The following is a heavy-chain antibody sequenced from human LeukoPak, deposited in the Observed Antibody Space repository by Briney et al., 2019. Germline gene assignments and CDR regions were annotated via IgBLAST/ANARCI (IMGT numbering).Heavy chain of an antibody. D-gene: IGHD6-13*01. CDR2: VYSSDNI. CDR1: GGSISSYY. V-gene: IGHV4-4*07. Sequence: MPSETLSLTCTVSGGSISSYYWSWIRQPAGKGLEWIGRVYSSDNIIYNPSLKSRVTISVDTSKNQFSLKLSSVTAADTAVYYCASSSSWYAVDYWGQGTLVTVSS. J-gene: IGHJ4*02. CDR3: ASSSSWYAVDY.